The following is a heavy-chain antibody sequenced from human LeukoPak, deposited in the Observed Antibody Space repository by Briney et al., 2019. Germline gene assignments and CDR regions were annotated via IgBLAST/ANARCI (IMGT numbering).Heavy chain of an antibody. CDR1: GYTFTSYD. CDR2: MNPTSGHT. D-gene: IGHD3-10*01. J-gene: IGHJ4*02. Sequence: ASVKVSCKASGYTFTSYDINWVRQATGQGLEWMGWMNPTSGHTGYAQNFQGRVTMTRDTSISTAYMELNSLTSENTAVYYCARSPVGVRKKHDFWGQGTLVIVSS. V-gene: IGHV1-8*01. CDR3: ARSPVGVRKKHDF.